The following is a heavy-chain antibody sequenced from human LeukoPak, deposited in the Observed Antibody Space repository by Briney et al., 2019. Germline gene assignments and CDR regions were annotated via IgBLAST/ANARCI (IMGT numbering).Heavy chain of an antibody. V-gene: IGHV3-53*01. CDR2: IYSGGST. Sequence: GGSLRLSCAASGFTVSSNYMSWVRQAPGKGLECVSVIYSGGSTYYADSVKGRFTISRDNSKNTLYLQMNSLRAEDTAVYYCASSYSSGWYLFDPWGQGTLVTVSS. CDR1: GFTVSSNY. D-gene: IGHD6-19*01. CDR3: ASSYSSGWYLFDP. J-gene: IGHJ5*02.